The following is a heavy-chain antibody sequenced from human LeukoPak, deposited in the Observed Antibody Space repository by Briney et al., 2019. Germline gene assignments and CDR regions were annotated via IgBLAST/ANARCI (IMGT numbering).Heavy chain of an antibody. J-gene: IGHJ4*02. CDR3: ARSSGWHGGTGYFDY. CDR2: IQDDGATT. CDR1: GLTFSNFP. V-gene: IGHV3-33*05. Sequence: GGSLRLSCAASGLTFSNFPMHWVRQAPGKGLEWVALIQDDGATTNYVDSVKGRFTISRDNAKNTLYLQMDSLRAEDTAVYYCARSSGWHGGTGYFDYWGQGTLVTVSS. D-gene: IGHD6-19*01.